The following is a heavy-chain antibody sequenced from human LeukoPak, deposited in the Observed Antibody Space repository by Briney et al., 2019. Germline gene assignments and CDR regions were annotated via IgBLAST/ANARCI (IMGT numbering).Heavy chain of an antibody. CDR2: ISAYNGNT. D-gene: IGHD6-13*01. CDR3: ARGIAAAGTDY. CDR1: GYTFTGNG. V-gene: IGHV1-18*01. Sequence: ASVKVSCKASGYTFTGNGITWVRQAPGQGLEWMGWISAYNGNTNYAQKLQGRVTMTTDTSTSTAYMELRSLRSDDTAVYYCARGIAAAGTDYWGQGTLVTVSS. J-gene: IGHJ4*02.